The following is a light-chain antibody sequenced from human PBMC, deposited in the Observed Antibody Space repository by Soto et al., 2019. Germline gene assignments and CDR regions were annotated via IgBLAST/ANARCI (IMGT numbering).Light chain of an antibody. CDR1: KSLGSW. CDR3: QQYSTFPWT. V-gene: IGKV1-5*03. J-gene: IGKJ1*01. CDR2: KAS. Sequence: EIQLTHSPPTLFASLGAKLTILCRPGKSLGSWLAWYQQRPGKAPNVLIYKASNLERGVPSRFSGSGSETEFTLTISSLQPEDFATYYCQQYSTFPWTFGQGTKVEL.